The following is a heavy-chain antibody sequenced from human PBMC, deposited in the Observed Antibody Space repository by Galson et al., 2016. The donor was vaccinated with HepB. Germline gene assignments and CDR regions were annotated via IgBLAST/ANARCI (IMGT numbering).Heavy chain of an antibody. CDR3: ARGSSCSRASCYTSPFDF. V-gene: IGHV4-39*07. D-gene: IGHD2-2*01. CDR1: GGSISSSSYY. J-gene: IGHJ4*02. CDR2: IYYSGST. Sequence: EPLSLTCTVSGGSISSSSYYWGWIRQPPGKGLEWIGSIYYSGSTCYDPSLKSRATISIDTSKSQFSLKLNSVTAADTALYYGARGSSCSRASCYTSPFDFWGQGILVTVSS.